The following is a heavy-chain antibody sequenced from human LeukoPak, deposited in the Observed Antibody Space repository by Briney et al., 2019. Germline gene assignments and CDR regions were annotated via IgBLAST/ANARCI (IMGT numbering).Heavy chain of an antibody. CDR3: VSDHTGHDDY. CDR2: INIDGSTT. CDR1: GFTFSSYG. Sequence: GGSLRLSCAASGFTFSSYGMHWVRQAPGKGLVWVSRINIDGSTTTYADSVKGRFTISRDNAKNTLSLQMNSLRAEDTAVYYCVSDHTGHDDYWGQGTLVTVSS. V-gene: IGHV3-74*01. D-gene: IGHD1-1*01. J-gene: IGHJ4*02.